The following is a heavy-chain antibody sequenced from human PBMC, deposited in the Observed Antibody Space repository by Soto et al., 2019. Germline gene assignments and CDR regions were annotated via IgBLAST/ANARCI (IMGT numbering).Heavy chain of an antibody. CDR2: INHSGST. V-gene: IGHV4-34*01. CDR1: GGSFSGYY. D-gene: IGHD6-19*01. Sequence: SETLSLTCAVYGGSFSGYYWSWIRQPPGKGLEWIGEINHSGSTNYNPSLKSRVTISVDTSKNQFSLKLSSVTAADTAVYYCAKDLGDLGSSGWDDYYGMDVWGQGTTVTVSS. J-gene: IGHJ6*02. CDR3: AKDLGDLGSSGWDDYYGMDV.